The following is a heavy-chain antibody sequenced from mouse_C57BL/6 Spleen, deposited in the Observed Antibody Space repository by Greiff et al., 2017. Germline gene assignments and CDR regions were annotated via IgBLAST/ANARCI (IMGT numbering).Heavy chain of an antibody. CDR3: ARGGYPYWYFDV. Sequence: QVQLQQPGAELVKPGASVKLSCKASGYTFTSYWMHWVKQRTGRGLEWIGRIDPNSGGTKYNEKFKSKATLTVDKPSSTASMQLSSLTSEESAVYYCARGGYPYWYFDVWGTGTSVTVSS. D-gene: IGHD2-2*01. CDR1: GYTFTSYW. V-gene: IGHV1-72*01. J-gene: IGHJ1*03. CDR2: IDPNSGGT.